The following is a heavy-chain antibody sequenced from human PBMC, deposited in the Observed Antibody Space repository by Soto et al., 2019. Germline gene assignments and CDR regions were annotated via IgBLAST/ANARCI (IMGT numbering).Heavy chain of an antibody. V-gene: IGHV3-33*01. Sequence: QVQLVESGGGVVQPGTSLRLSCAASGFSFSSYDIHWVRQAPGKGLEWVAVIWYDGSNKYYADSVKVRFIISRDNSKKSLDLQMNSLRADDPAVYYCARGYSSSRFLGYWGHGTLVTVSS. CDR3: ARGYSSSRFLGY. J-gene: IGHJ4*01. CDR1: GFSFSSYD. CDR2: IWYDGSNK. D-gene: IGHD6-13*01.